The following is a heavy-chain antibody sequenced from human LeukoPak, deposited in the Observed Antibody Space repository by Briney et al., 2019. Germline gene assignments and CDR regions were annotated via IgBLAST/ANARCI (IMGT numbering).Heavy chain of an antibody. Sequence: PGGSLRLSYAASGFTFSSYAMSWVRQAPGKGLEWVSAISGSGGSTYYADSVKGRYINSRDNSKNTLYLQMNSLRAEDTAVYYCAKSASAGPADGFDYWGQGTLVTVSS. CDR2: ISGSGGST. D-gene: IGHD5-24*01. CDR3: AKSASAGPADGFDY. V-gene: IGHV3-23*01. CDR1: GFTFSSYA. J-gene: IGHJ4*02.